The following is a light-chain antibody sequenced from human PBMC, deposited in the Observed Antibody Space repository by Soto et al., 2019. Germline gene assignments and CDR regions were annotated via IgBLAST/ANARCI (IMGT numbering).Light chain of an antibody. CDR2: DIS. CDR3: QQYGYSPIT. J-gene: IGKJ5*01. CDR1: QSIARTY. V-gene: IGKV3-20*01. Sequence: EVVLTQSPGTLSLSPGERATLSCRASQSIARTYLAWYQQKPGQAPRLLIYDISTRATGIPDRFSASGSGTDFTLTISGLETEDFAVYYCQQYGYSPITFGQGTRLESK.